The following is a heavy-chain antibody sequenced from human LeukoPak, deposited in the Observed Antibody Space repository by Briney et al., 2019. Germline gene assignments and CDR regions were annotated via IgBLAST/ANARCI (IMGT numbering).Heavy chain of an antibody. J-gene: IGHJ4*02. D-gene: IGHD2-15*01. V-gene: IGHV1-2*02. Sequence: ASVKVSCKASGYTFTGYYMHWVRQAPGQGLEWMGWINPNSGGTNYAQKFQGRVTMTRDTSISTAYMELSRLRSDDTAVYYCARVGGRAYCSGGSCYSYWGQGTLVTASS. CDR3: ARVGGRAYCSGGSCYSY. CDR1: GYTFTGYY. CDR2: INPNSGGT.